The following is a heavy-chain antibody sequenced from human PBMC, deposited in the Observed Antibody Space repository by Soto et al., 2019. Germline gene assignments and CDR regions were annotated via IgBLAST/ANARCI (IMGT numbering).Heavy chain of an antibody. CDR3: AREGGPTGTTGTTHYGMDV. D-gene: IGHD1-1*01. Sequence: QVQLVQSGAEVKKPGASVKVSCKASGYTFTSYYMHWVRQAPGQGLEWMGIINPSGGSTSYAQKFQGRVTMTRDTSTSTVYMELSSLRSEDTAVYYCAREGGPTGTTGTTHYGMDVWGQGTTVTVSS. V-gene: IGHV1-46*03. CDR2: INPSGGST. J-gene: IGHJ6*02. CDR1: GYTFTSYY.